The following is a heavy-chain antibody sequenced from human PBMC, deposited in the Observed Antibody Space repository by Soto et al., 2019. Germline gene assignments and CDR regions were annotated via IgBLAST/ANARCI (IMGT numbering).Heavy chain of an antibody. Sequence: ASVKVSCKASGFTFTSSAVQWVRQARGQRLEWIGWIVVGSGNTNYAQKFQERVTITRDMSTSTAYMELSSLRSEDTAVYYCAADVYSNYVFDYWGQGTLVTVSS. D-gene: IGHD4-4*01. V-gene: IGHV1-58*01. CDR1: GFTFTSSA. J-gene: IGHJ4*02. CDR3: AADVYSNYVFDY. CDR2: IVVGSGNT.